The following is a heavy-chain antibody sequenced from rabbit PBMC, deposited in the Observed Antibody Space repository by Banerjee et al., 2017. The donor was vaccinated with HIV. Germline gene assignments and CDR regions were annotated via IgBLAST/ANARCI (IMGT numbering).Heavy chain of an antibody. V-gene: IGHV1S40*01. CDR1: GFSFSSSYY. CDR2: IYAGSSAST. Sequence: QSLEESGGDLVKPGASLTLTCTASGFSFSSSYYMCWVRQAPGKGLEWIACIYAGSSASTAYASWAKGRFTISKTSSTTVTLQMTSLTAADTATYFCARLYGGAAAAGYGYAGAFDPWGQGTLVTVS. CDR3: ARLYGGAAAAGYGYAGAFDP. D-gene: IGHD6-1*01. J-gene: IGHJ2*01.